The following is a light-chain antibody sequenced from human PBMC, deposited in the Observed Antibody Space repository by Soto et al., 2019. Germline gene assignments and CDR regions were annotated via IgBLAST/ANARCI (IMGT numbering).Light chain of an antibody. CDR2: KAS. J-gene: IGKJ1*01. CDR3: QQYNTFLPT. V-gene: IGKV1-5*03. Sequence: DTQMTQSPSTLSASVGDRVTITCRASKSISNWLAWYQQRPGRAPKLLIYKASNLQSGVPSRFSGSGSGTEFTLTINSLQPDDCAIYYCQQYNTFLPTFGQGTKVEFK. CDR1: KSISNW.